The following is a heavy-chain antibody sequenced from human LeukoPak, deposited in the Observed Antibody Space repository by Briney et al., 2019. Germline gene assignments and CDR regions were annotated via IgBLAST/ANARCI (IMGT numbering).Heavy chain of an antibody. V-gene: IGHV4-59*01. J-gene: IGHJ4*02. CDR1: GASISGYY. Sequence: SETLSLTCRVSGASISGYYWSSIRQPPGKGLEWIGHMYYTGGTNYNPSLKSRVSIPLDTSKKHFSLKLSSVTAADTAVYYCAGTGLFFDYWGQGILVTVSS. CDR2: MYYTGGT. D-gene: IGHD7-27*01. CDR3: AGTGLFFDY.